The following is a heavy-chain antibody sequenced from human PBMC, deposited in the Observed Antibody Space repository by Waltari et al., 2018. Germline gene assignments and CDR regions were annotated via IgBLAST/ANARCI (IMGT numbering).Heavy chain of an antibody. CDR2: IYTSGST. Sequence: QVQLQESGPGLVKPSETLSLTCTVSGGSISSYYWSWIRQPAGKGLEWIGRIYTSGSTNYTPSLKRRVTMSVDTSKNQFSLKLSSVTAADTAVYYCARDLFKSHYDFWSGYSLNWFDPWGQGTLVTVSS. V-gene: IGHV4-4*07. J-gene: IGHJ5*02. CDR3: ARDLFKSHYDFWSGYSLNWFDP. CDR1: GGSISSYY. D-gene: IGHD3-3*01.